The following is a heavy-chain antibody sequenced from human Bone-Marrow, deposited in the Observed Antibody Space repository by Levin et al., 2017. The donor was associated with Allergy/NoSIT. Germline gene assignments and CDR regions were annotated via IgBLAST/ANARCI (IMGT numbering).Heavy chain of an antibody. J-gene: IGHJ4*02. Sequence: ETLSLTCAASGFSLSNAWMNWVRQAPGKGLEWVGRITSKTDGATTDYAAPVKGRSTISRDDSTNTLYLERNSLKVEDTAVYFCATQFQWWGQGTAVTVSS. CDR2: ITSKTDGATT. D-gene: IGHD6-19*01. CDR3: ATQFQW. CDR1: GFSLSNAW. V-gene: IGHV3-15*01.